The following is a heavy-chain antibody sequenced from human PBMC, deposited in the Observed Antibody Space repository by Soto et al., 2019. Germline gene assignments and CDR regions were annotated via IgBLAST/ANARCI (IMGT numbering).Heavy chain of an antibody. CDR2: ISGSGGST. V-gene: IGHV3-23*01. J-gene: IGHJ3*02. D-gene: IGHD6-19*01. CDR1: GFTFRSYA. CDR3: AKDYRIAVAGTDAFDI. Sequence: EVQLLESGGGLVQPGGSLRLSCAASGFTFRSYAMSWVRQAPGKWLEWVSAISGSGGSTYYADSVKGRFTISRDNSKNKLYLQMNSLRAEDTAVYYCAKDYRIAVAGTDAFDIWGQGTMVTVSS.